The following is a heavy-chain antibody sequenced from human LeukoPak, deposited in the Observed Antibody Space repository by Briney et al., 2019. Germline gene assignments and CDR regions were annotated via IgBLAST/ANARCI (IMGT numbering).Heavy chain of an antibody. D-gene: IGHD2-21*02. CDR2: IYYSGSN. CDR1: GGSMSSYY. Sequence: PSETLSLTCTVSGGSMSSYYWSWIRQPPGKGLEWVSYIYYSGSNNYTPSLKSRVTISVDTSKNQFSLRLTSVTAADTAVYYCARELAYCGGDCYPRYFDLWGRGTLVTVSS. J-gene: IGHJ2*01. V-gene: IGHV4-59*01. CDR3: ARELAYCGGDCYPRYFDL.